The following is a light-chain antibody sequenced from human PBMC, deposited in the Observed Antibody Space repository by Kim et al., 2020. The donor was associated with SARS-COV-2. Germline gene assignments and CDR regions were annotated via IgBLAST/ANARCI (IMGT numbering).Light chain of an antibody. CDR2: VNSDGSH. J-gene: IGLJ3*02. CDR3: QTWGSGIRV. CDR1: SGHSSYA. V-gene: IGLV4-69*01. Sequence: SVKLTWTLSSGHSSYAIAWHQQQPEKGPRYLMKVNSDGSHSKGDGIPDRFSGSSSGAERYLTISSLQSEDEADYYCQTWGSGIRVFGGGTQLTVL.